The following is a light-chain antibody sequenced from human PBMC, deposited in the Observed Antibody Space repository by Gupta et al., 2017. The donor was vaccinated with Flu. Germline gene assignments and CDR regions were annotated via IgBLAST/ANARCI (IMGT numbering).Light chain of an antibody. V-gene: IGLV2-11*01. CDR1: SNDVGGSNR. CDR3: SSHAGRVTWV. CDR2: DVT. Sequence: QSAPTQARSVSGSPGQSVTISCTGSSNDVGGSNRVSWYQQRPGKAPKLILYDVTERPSGVPDRFSGSKSGNTASLTSSGLQADDEADYYCSSHAGRVTWVFGTGTTVTVL. J-gene: IGLJ1*01.